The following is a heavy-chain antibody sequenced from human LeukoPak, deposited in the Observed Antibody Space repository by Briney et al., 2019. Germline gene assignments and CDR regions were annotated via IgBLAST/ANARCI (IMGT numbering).Heavy chain of an antibody. D-gene: IGHD3-22*01. CDR2: ISYDGSNK. CDR1: GFTFSSYA. Sequence: GGSLRHSCAASGFTFSSYAMHWVRQAPGKGLEWVAVISYDGSNKYYADSVKGRFTISRDNSKNTLYLQMNSLRAEDTAVYYCARDPNLIGYYATLDYWGQGTLVTVSS. J-gene: IGHJ4*02. CDR3: ARDPNLIGYYATLDY. V-gene: IGHV3-30*04.